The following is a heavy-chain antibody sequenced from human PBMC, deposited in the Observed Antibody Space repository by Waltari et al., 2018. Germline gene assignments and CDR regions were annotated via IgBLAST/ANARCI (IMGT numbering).Heavy chain of an antibody. J-gene: IGHJ4*02. CDR1: GFNFDVYA. CDR3: AKGHSGSYGLKD. CDR2: ISWNSDNI. Sequence: EVQLVESGGGLVQRGRSLRLSCAVSGFNFDVYAMHWVRQAPGKGLEWVSGISWNSDNIGYADSVKGRFTISRDNAKNSLYLQMNSLRPEDTALYYCAKGHSGSYGLKDWGQGTLVTVSS. D-gene: IGHD1-26*01. V-gene: IGHV3-9*01.